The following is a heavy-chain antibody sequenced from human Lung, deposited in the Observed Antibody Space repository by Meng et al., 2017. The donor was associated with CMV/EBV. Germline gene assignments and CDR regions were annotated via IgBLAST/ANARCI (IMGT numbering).Heavy chain of an antibody. CDR2: VYSSGST. J-gene: IGHJ4*02. CDR3: ARGRGDDLWSGFYYYFDN. D-gene: IGHD3-3*01. V-gene: IGHV4-59*01. CDR1: GVSISNFY. Sequence: GSLRLXCTVSGVSISNFYWGWIRQPPGGGLEWLGNVYSSGSTNYNPSLKSRVTMSVDTSRSQFSLNLTSVTAADTATYFCARGRGDDLWSGFYYYFDNWGQRALVTVSS.